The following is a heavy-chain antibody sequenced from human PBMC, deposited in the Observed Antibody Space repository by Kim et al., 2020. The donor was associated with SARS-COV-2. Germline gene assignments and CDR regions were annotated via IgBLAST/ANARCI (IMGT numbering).Heavy chain of an antibody. J-gene: IGHJ5*02. CDR2: IRSKAYGGTT. D-gene: IGHD2-21*02. CDR3: TREEYCGGDCYSWFDP. CDR1: GFTFGDYA. V-gene: IGHV3-49*03. Sequence: GGSLRLSCTASGFTFGDYAMSWFRQAPGKGLEWVGFIRSKAYGGTTEYAASVKGRFTISRDDSKSIAYLQMNSLKTEDTAVYYCTREEYCGGDCYSWFDPWGQGTLVTVSS.